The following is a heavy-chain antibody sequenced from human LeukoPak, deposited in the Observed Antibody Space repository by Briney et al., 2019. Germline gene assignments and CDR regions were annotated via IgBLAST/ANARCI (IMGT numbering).Heavy chain of an antibody. CDR1: GFTISSNY. D-gene: IGHD5-18*01. V-gene: IGHV3-66*01. J-gene: IGHJ3*02. CDR2: IYSGGST. Sequence: GGSLRLSCAASGFTISSNYMSWVRQAQGKGLEWVSVIYSGGSTYYADSVKGRFTISRDNSKNTLYLQMNSLRAEDTAVYYCARAQYSYGFGLPPFDIWGQGTMVTVSS. CDR3: ARAQYSYGFGLPPFDI.